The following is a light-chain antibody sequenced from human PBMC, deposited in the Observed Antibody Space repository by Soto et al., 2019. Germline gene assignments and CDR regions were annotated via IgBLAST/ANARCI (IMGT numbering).Light chain of an antibody. CDR1: SSDVGSYNL. V-gene: IGLV2-23*01. Sequence: QSALTQPASVSGSPGQSITISCTGTSSDVGSYNLVTWYQQHPGKAPKLMIYDGTKRPSGVSNRFSGSKSGNTASLTISGLEAEDEADYYCCSYAGSSTWVFGTGTKVTVL. CDR2: DGT. CDR3: CSYAGSSTWV. J-gene: IGLJ1*01.